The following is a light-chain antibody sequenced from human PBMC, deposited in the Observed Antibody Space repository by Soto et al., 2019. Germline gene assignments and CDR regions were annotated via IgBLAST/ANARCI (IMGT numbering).Light chain of an antibody. CDR1: SSDVGGYNY. Sequence: QSALTQPASLSGSPGQSITISCTGTSSDVGGYNYVSRYQQHPGKATKLMIYEVSNLHSGVSNRFTGSKSGNTATLTISGLQAENKADYYCSSYTSSSTRLVYGRGTKLTGL. V-gene: IGLV2-14*01. CDR3: SSYTSSSTRLV. CDR2: EVS. J-gene: IGLJ2*01.